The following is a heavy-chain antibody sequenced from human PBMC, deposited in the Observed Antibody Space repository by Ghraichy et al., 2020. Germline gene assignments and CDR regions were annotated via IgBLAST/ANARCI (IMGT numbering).Heavy chain of an antibody. CDR1: GGTFSSYA. J-gene: IGHJ6*02. D-gene: IGHD6-13*01. CDR2: IIPIFGTA. V-gene: IGHV1-69*13. CDR3: ASKMYSSSWPSHYYYYGMDV. Sequence: SVKVSCKASGGTFSSYAISWVRQAPGQGLEWMGGIIPIFGTANYAQKFQGRVTITADESTSTAYMELSSLRSEDTAVYYCASKMYSSSWPSHYYYYGMDVWGQGTTVTVSS.